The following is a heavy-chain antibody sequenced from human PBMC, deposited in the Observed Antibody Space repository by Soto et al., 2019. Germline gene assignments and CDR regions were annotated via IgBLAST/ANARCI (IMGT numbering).Heavy chain of an antibody. CDR2: IRSKVNSYGT. Sequence: GESLKISCVVSGFIFSDSPMHWVRQASGKGLEWVGRIRSKVNSYGTAYAASVKGRFTVSRDDSKNTAYLQMDGLKIEDTAMYYCARQWDYYDSSGRLDGWGQGTQVTVSS. V-gene: IGHV3-73*01. J-gene: IGHJ4*02. CDR3: ARQWDYYDSSGRLDG. CDR1: GFIFSDSP. D-gene: IGHD3-22*01.